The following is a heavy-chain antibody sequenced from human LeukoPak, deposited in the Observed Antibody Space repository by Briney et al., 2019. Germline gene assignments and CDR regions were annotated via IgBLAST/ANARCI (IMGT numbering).Heavy chain of an antibody. J-gene: IGHJ4*02. D-gene: IGHD6-19*01. Sequence: GRSLRLSCAASGFTFSSYGMHWVRQAPGKGLEWVAVISYDGSNKYYADSVKGRFTISRDNSKNTLYLQMNSLRAEDTAVYYCAKDRPLYSSGWLFDYWGQGTLVPVSS. V-gene: IGHV3-30*18. CDR1: GFTFSSYG. CDR2: ISYDGSNK. CDR3: AKDRPLYSSGWLFDY.